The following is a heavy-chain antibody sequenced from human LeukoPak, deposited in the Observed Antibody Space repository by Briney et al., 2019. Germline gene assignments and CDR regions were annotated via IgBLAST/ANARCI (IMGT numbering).Heavy chain of an antibody. D-gene: IGHD6-13*01. CDR3: ARADYSSTWSHDYYYMDV. J-gene: IGHJ6*03. Sequence: SETLSLTCTVSGGSISSSSYYWGWIRQPPGKGLEWIGSIYYSGSTYYNPSLKSRVTISVDTSKNQFSLKLSSVTAADTAVYCCARADYSSTWSHDYYYMDVWGKGTTVTVSS. CDR1: GGSISSSSYY. V-gene: IGHV4-39*07. CDR2: IYYSGST.